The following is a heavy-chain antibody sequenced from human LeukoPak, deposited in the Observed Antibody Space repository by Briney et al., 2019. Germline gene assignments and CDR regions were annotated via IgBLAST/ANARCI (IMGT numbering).Heavy chain of an antibody. CDR2: IYTSGST. CDR3: AREGDDGYSFGYPISY. J-gene: IGHJ4*02. D-gene: IGHD5-18*01. CDR1: GASISSGDYY. Sequence: SETLSLTCTVSGASISSGDYYWTWIRQPAGKGLEWIGRIYTSGSTDYSPSLKSRVTISLDTSKNQFSLRLSSVTAADTAVYYCAREGDDGYSFGYPISYWGQGSLVTVSS. V-gene: IGHV4-61*02.